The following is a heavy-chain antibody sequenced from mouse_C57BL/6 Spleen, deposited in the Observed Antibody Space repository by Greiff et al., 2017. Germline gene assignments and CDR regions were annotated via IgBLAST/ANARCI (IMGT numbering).Heavy chain of an antibody. CDR3: ARHRDITTVTSFDY. CDR2: ISSGGSYT. J-gene: IGHJ2*01. Sequence: EVQLVESGGDLVKPGGSLKLSCAASGFTFSSYGMSWVRQTPDKRLEWVATISSGGSYTYYPDSVKGRFTISRDNAKNTLYLQMSSLKSEDTAMNYCARHRDITTVTSFDYWGQGTTLTVSS. CDR1: GFTFSSYG. V-gene: IGHV5-6*01. D-gene: IGHD1-1*01.